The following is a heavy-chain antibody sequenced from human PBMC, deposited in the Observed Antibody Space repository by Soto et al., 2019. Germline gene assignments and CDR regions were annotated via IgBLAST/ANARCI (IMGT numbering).Heavy chain of an antibody. Sequence: QVQLVESGGGVVQPGSSLRLSCAASGFTFSSYGMHWVRQAPGKGLEWVAVIWYDGSNKYYADSVKGRFTISRDNSKNTLYLQMNSLRAEDTAVYYCARRPSGRSGYYFDYWGQGTLVTVSS. J-gene: IGHJ4*02. CDR2: IWYDGSNK. CDR3: ARRPSGRSGYYFDY. V-gene: IGHV3-33*01. CDR1: GFTFSSYG. D-gene: IGHD3-10*01.